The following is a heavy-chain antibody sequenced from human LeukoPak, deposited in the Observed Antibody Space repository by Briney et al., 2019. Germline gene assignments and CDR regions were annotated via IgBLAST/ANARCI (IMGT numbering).Heavy chain of an antibody. D-gene: IGHD6-19*01. V-gene: IGHV6-1*01. Sequence: SQTLSLTCAISGDSVSSNSAAWNWIRQSPSRGLEWLGRTYYRSRWYNDYPLSVKSRITINPDTPKNQFSLQLNSVTPEDTAVYYCARDLYSSGWPSFDYWGQGTLVTVSS. CDR3: ARDLYSSGWPSFDY. J-gene: IGHJ4*02. CDR1: GDSVSSNSAA. CDR2: TYYRSRWYN.